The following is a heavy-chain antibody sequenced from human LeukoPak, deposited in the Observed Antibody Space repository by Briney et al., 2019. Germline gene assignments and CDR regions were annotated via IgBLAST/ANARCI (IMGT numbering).Heavy chain of an antibody. CDR2: INAGNGNT. D-gene: IGHD4-17*01. Sequence: ASVKVSCKASGGTFSSYAISWVRQAPGQRLEWMGWINAGNGNTKYSQKFQGRVTITRDTSASTAYMELSSLRSEDTAVYYCARDFYGDYAFDYWGQGTLVTVSS. V-gene: IGHV1-3*01. CDR1: GGTFSSYA. J-gene: IGHJ4*02. CDR3: ARDFYGDYAFDY.